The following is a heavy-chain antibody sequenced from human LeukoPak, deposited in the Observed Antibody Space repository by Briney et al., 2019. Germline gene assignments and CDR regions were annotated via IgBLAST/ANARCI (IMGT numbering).Heavy chain of an antibody. CDR2: INNDGSST. Sequence: GGSLRLSCAASGFIFSDHWMHWVRQAPGRGLVWLSRINNDGSSTIYADSVKGRFTFSRDNAENTLFLEMSSLRVEDTAVYYCVRERNNFWSGHHSIFASWGQGTLVTVPS. CDR3: VRERNNFWSGHHSIFAS. J-gene: IGHJ4*02. V-gene: IGHV3-74*01. D-gene: IGHD3-3*01. CDR1: GFIFSDHW.